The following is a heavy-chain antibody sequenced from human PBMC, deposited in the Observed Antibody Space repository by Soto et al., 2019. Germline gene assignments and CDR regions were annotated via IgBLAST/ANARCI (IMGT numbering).Heavy chain of an antibody. V-gene: IGHV4-34*01. CDR1: GGSFSGYY. J-gene: IGHJ4*02. CDR2: INHSGST. CDR3: ARGPGWGCSGGSGYSDY. Sequence: QVQLQQWGAGLLKPSENLSLTCAVYGGSFSGYYWSWIRQPPGKGLEWIGEINHSGSTNYNPSLKSRVTISVDTSKNQFSLKLSSVTAADTAVYYCARGPGWGCSGGSGYSDYWGQGTLVTVSS. D-gene: IGHD2-15*01.